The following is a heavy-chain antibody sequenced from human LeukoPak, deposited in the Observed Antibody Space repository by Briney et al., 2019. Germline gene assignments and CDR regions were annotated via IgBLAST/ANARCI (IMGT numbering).Heavy chain of an antibody. CDR2: IIPIFGTA. V-gene: IGHV1-69*05. J-gene: IGHJ5*02. Sequence: RASVKVSCKASGGTFSSYAISWVRQAPGQGLEWMGGIIPIFGTANYAQKFQGRVTITTDESTSTAYMELSSLRSEDTAVYYCAREWYSSSRWLDPWGQGTLVTVSS. D-gene: IGHD6-13*01. CDR3: AREWYSSSRWLDP. CDR1: GGTFSSYA.